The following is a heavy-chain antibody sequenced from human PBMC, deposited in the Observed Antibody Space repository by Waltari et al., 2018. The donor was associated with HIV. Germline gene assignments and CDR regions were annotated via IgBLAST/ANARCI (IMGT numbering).Heavy chain of an antibody. J-gene: IGHJ6*02. D-gene: IGHD3-10*01. V-gene: IGHV4-59*01. Sequence: QVQLQESGPGLVKPSETLSLTCTVSGGSISSYYWSWIRQPPGKGLEWIGYIYYSGSTNYNPSLKSRVTISVDTSKNQFSLKLSSVTAADTAVYYCARGHRASYGMDVWGQGTTVTVSS. CDR2: IYYSGST. CDR3: ARGHRASYGMDV. CDR1: GGSISSYY.